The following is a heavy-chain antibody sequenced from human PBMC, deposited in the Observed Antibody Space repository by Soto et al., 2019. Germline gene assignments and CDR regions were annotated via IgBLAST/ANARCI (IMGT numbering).Heavy chain of an antibody. CDR3: ALRLQYCTNGACLSADEH. Sequence: QVQLRESGPGLVKPSGTLSLTCTVSGGSISSDNWWRWVRHPPGKGLEWIGEVYRSGSTYYKPSHKSRVCISGGSSKNQFSQNPMSLTAADTAVYYCALRLQYCTNGACLSADEHWGQGTLVTVSS. D-gene: IGHD2-8*01. V-gene: IGHV4-4*02. CDR1: GGSISSDNW. J-gene: IGHJ1*01. CDR2: VYRSGST.